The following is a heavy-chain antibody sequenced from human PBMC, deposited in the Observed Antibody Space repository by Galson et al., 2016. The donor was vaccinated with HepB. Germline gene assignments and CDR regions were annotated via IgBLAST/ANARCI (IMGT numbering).Heavy chain of an antibody. CDR2: ISYDGSSK. D-gene: IGHD1-26*01. Sequence: SLRLSCAASGFTFNSYGMHWVRQAPGKGLEWVATISYDGSSKYYADSVKGRFTISRDNSKNTLYLQLSTLGPEDTAVYYCAKDHVGGVGAYWGQGTLVTVSS. V-gene: IGHV3-30*18. CDR3: AKDHVGGVGAY. CDR1: GFTFNSYG. J-gene: IGHJ4*02.